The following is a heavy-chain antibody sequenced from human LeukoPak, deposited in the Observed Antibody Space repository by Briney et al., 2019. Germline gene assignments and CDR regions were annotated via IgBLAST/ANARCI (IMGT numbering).Heavy chain of an antibody. J-gene: IGHJ4*02. CDR2: IIPVVDTA. Sequence: ASVKVSCKASGVPFTAFAITWWLKAPGQGLKWMGSIIPVVDTAHSAQQFQGRVTITADESTSTAYMELSSLRSEDTAVYYCARDARPPSSGWSRFFDYWGQGTLVTVSP. CDR1: GVPFTAFA. D-gene: IGHD6-19*01. CDR3: ARDARPPSSGWSRFFDY. V-gene: IGHV1-69*11.